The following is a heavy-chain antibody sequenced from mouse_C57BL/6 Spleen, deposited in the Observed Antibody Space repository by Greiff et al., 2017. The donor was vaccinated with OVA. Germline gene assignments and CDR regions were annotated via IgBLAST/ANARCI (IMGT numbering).Heavy chain of an antibody. Sequence: EVHLVESGGGLVKPGGSLKLSCAASGFTFSSYTMSWVRQTPEKRLEWVATISGGGGNTYYPDSVKGRFTISRDNAKNTLYLQMSSLRSEDTALYYCARESNLYAMDYWGQGTSVTVSS. CDR3: ARESNLYAMDY. CDR2: ISGGGGNT. D-gene: IGHD2-5*01. CDR1: GFTFSSYT. J-gene: IGHJ4*01. V-gene: IGHV5-9*01.